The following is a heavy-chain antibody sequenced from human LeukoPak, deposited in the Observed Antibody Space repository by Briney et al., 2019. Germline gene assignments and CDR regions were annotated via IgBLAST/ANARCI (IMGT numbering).Heavy chain of an antibody. D-gene: IGHD6-19*01. CDR2: INHSGST. V-gene: IGHV4-34*01. J-gene: IGHJ5*02. CDR1: GGSFSGYY. CDR3: ARVQFQWFDP. Sequence: SETLSLTCAVYGGSFSGYYWSWIRQPPGKGLEWIGEINHSGSTNYNPSLESRVTISVDTSKNQFSLKLSSVTAADTAVYYCARVQFQWFDPWGQGTLVTVSS.